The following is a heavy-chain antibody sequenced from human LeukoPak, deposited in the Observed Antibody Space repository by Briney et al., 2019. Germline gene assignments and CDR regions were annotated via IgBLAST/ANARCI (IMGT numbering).Heavy chain of an antibody. D-gene: IGHD6-6*01. Sequence: SETLSLTCTVSGYSISSGYYWGWIRQPPGKGLEWIGSIHYSARIYYNPSLKSRLTISPDTSKNQFSLKLSSVTAADTAVYYCARDFSSSSAVYYYYYMDVWGKGTTVTVSS. CDR2: IHYSARI. V-gene: IGHV4-38-2*02. J-gene: IGHJ6*03. CDR1: GYSISSGYY. CDR3: ARDFSSSSAVYYYYYMDV.